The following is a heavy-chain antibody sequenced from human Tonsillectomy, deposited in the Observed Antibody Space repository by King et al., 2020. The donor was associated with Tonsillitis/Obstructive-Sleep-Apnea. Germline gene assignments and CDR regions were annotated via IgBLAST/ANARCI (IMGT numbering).Heavy chain of an antibody. V-gene: IGHV3-23*04. CDR1: RFTFSSYA. CDR2: IGGSGGST. J-gene: IGHJ4*02. Sequence: VQLVESGGGLVQPGGSLRLSCAASRFTFSSYAMSWVRQAPGKGLEWVSAIGGSGGSTYYADSVEGRFTISRDNSKNTLFLQMNSLRAEDTAVYYCAKDPYDSVDYWGQGTLVTVSS. CDR3: AKDPYDSVDY. D-gene: IGHD1-1*01.